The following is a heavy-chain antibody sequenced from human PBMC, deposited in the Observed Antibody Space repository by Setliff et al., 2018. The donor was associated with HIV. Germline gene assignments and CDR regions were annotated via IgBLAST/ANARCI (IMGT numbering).Heavy chain of an antibody. V-gene: IGHV2-70*11. CDR2: VNWDDDK. D-gene: IGHD6-13*01. Sequence: SGPTLVNPTQTLTLTCSFSGFPLSTIGMCVSWIRQPPGKALEWLARVNWDDDKYYRRSLKSRLTIATGTSNNQVVLTMTNVYPLDTATYFGARSSAAGTSPFDFWCRGTMVTVSS. CDR1: GFPLSTIGMC. J-gene: IGHJ4*02. CDR3: ARSSAAGTSPFDF.